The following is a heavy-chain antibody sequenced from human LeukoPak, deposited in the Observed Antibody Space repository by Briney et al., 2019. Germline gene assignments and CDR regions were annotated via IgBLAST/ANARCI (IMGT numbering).Heavy chain of an antibody. J-gene: IGHJ4*02. CDR1: GGSFSGYY. CDR3: ARGRLQGVYYFDY. Sequence: SEPLYITCAVYGGSFSGYYWSRIRQRPAQALYWIGEINHSGSTNYNPSLKSRVTISVDTSKNQFSLKLSSVTAADTAVYYCARGRLQGVYYFDYWGQGTLVTVSS. D-gene: IGHD4-11*01. CDR2: INHSGST. V-gene: IGHV4-34*01.